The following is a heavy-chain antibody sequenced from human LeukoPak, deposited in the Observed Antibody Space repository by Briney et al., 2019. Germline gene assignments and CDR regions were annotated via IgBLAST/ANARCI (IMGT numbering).Heavy chain of an antibody. D-gene: IGHD4-23*01. Sequence: SETLSLTCTVSGGSVSSSSYYWGWIRQPPGKGLEWIGNIYYSGSTYYNPSLKSRITVSVDTSKNQVSLKLRSVTAADTAVYYCAGGGTSIYSWFDPWGQGTLVTVSS. CDR1: GGSVSSSSYY. J-gene: IGHJ5*02. V-gene: IGHV4-39*01. CDR2: IYYSGST. CDR3: AGGGTSIYSWFDP.